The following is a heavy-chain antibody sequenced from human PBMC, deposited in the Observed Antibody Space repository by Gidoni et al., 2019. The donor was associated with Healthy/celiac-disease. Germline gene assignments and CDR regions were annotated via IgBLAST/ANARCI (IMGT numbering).Heavy chain of an antibody. CDR1: GFTFSSYS. J-gene: IGHJ4*02. CDR3: ARDSGFTMIVVPFDY. CDR2: ISSSSSTI. D-gene: IGHD3-22*01. V-gene: IGHV3-48*01. Sequence: EVQLVESGGGLVQPGGYLRLYCAASGFTFSSYSMNWVRQAPGKGLEWVSYISSSSSTIYYADSVKGRFTISRDNAKNSLYLQMNSLRAEDTAVYYCARDSGFTMIVVPFDYWGQGTLVTVSS.